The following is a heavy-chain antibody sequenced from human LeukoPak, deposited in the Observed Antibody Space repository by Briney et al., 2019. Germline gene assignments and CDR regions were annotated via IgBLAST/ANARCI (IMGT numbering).Heavy chain of an antibody. CDR1: GFTVSSNY. V-gene: IGHV3-66*01. Sequence: GGSLRLSCAASGFTVSSNYMSWVRQAPGKVLEWVSVIYSGGSTYSADSVQGRFTISRDTSKNTLYLQMNSLRAEDTAVYYCARSIPGSTWYYFDYWGQGTLVAVSS. CDR2: IYSGGST. J-gene: IGHJ4*02. D-gene: IGHD6-13*01. CDR3: ARSIPGSTWYYFDY.